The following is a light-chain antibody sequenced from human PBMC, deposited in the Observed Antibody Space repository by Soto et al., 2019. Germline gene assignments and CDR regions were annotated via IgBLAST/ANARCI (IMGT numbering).Light chain of an antibody. J-gene: IGKJ1*01. V-gene: IGKV1-39*01. CDR2: TAS. CDR1: QSIKTY. Sequence: DFQMTQSPSSLSASVGDRVTITCRASQSIKTYLNWYQKKPGKAPELLIHTASTLQTGVPSRFSGSGSGTDFTLTISSLQPEDFATYYCQQSYITLPTFGQGTRVDIK. CDR3: QQSYITLPT.